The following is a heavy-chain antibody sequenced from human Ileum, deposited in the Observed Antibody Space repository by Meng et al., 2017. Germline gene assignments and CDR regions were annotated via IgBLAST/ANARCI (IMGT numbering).Heavy chain of an antibody. CDR3: AREWSGSYRHFDY. V-gene: IGHV4-4*02. D-gene: IGHD1-26*01. CDR2: IHHSGST. Sequence: GQRLVKPYGTLSLTCAVSGGSIRTSDGWSWVRQPPGKGLEWIGEIHHSGSTNYNPSLKSRVTISVDKSKNQFSLKLNSVTAADTAVYYCAREWSGSYRHFDYWSQGTLVTVSS. J-gene: IGHJ4*02. CDR1: GGSIRTSDG.